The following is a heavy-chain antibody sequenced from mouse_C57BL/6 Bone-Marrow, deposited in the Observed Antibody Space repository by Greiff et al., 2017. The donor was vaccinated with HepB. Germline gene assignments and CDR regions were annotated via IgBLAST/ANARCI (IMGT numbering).Heavy chain of an antibody. CDR1: GYTFTSYW. CDR2: INPSNGGT. Sequence: QVQLQQPGTELVKPGASVKLSCKASGYTFTSYWMHWVKQRPGQGLEWIGNINPSNGGTNYNEKFKSKATLTVDKSSSTAYMQLSSLTSEDSAVYDCARSGITTVVAPDYWGQGTTLTVSS. D-gene: IGHD1-1*01. V-gene: IGHV1-53*01. J-gene: IGHJ2*01. CDR3: ARSGITTVVAPDY.